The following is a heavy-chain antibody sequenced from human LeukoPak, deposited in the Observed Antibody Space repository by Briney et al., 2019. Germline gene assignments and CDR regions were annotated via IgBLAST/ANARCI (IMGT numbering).Heavy chain of an antibody. J-gene: IGHJ6*03. CDR1: GFTFSSNA. D-gene: IGHD3-10*01. Sequence: GGSLTLSCAASGFTFSSNAMGWVRQAPGKGLEWVSAITNSGSGTYYADSVKGRFTISRDDSKNILYLQMNSLRAEDTAVYYCAKGGSGNYAYYYYMDVWGKGTTVTVSS. V-gene: IGHV3-23*01. CDR2: ITNSGSGT. CDR3: AKGGSGNYAYYYYMDV.